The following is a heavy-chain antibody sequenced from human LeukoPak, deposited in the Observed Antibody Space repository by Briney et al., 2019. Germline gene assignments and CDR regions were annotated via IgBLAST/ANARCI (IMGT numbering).Heavy chain of an antibody. D-gene: IGHD2-21*01. V-gene: IGHV4-34*01. J-gene: IGHJ3*02. CDR3: ARVSRLWWARDI. CDR1: GGSFSAYY. Sequence: SETPSLTCAVYGGSFSAYYWSWIRQPPGKGLEWIGEINHSGNTNYNPSLRSRVNISVDTSKNQFSLKLSSVTAADTAVYYCARVSRLWWARDIWGQGTMVTVSS. CDR2: INHSGNT.